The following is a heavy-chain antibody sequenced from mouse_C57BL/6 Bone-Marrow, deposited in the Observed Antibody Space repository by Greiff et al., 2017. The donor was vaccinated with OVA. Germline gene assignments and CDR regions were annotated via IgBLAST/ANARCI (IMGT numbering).Heavy chain of an antibody. CDR3: GKADLDSAGAMDD. V-gene: IGHV7-4*01. D-gene: IGHD3-2*02. CDR1: GFPFTDYY. Sequence: VMLVESGGGLVQPGASLRLSCAASGFPFTDYYMSWVRQPPGKAPEWLALIRNKANGYTTEYTASVKGRFTISRDTSQNILYLQMNTLRAEDSATYYCGKADLDSAGAMDDWGQGTSVTVSS. CDR2: IRNKANGYTT. J-gene: IGHJ4*01.